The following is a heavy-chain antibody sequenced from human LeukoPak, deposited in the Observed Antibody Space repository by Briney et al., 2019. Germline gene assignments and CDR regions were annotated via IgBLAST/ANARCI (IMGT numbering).Heavy chain of an antibody. Sequence: GGSLRLSCAASGFTFSNAWMSWLRQAPGKGLEWVGRIKSKTDGGTTDYAAPVKGRFTISRDDSKNTLYLQMNSLKTEDTAVYYCTTSAPPPTDNFDYWGQGTLVTVSS. J-gene: IGHJ4*02. V-gene: IGHV3-15*01. CDR2: IKSKTDGGTT. CDR3: TTSAPPPTDNFDY. CDR1: GFTFSNAW.